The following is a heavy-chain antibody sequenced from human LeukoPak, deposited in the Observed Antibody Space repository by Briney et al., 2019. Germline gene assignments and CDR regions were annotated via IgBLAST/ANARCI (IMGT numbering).Heavy chain of an antibody. D-gene: IGHD3-3*01. J-gene: IGHJ4*02. CDR1: GFTFRSYC. CDR2: IDGSSSTL. V-gene: IGHV3-48*01. CDR3: ARDHEWSWDY. Sequence: GGSLRLSCAASGFTFRSYCMNWVRQAPGKGLEWLSYIDGSSSTLYYADSVKGRFTISRDSAKNSLYLQMNSLRAEDTAVYYCARDHEWSWDYWGQGTLVIVSS.